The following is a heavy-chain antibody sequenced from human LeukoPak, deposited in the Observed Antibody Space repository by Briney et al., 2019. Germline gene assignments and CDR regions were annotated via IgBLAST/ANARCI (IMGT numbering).Heavy chain of an antibody. V-gene: IGHV3-49*04. Sequence: GGSLSLFCTGSGLPLGDYALTWVRQPPGKGLEWVGFIRSKHYGGTTDSAESVNDIFNISRDDSKSIAYLQMNSLQTEDSAVYYCSRSDYYGSGSYHQYYYGMDVWGQGTTVTVSS. CDR1: GLPLGDYA. CDR3: SRSDYYGSGSYHQYYYGMDV. CDR2: IRSKHYGGTT. D-gene: IGHD3-10*01. J-gene: IGHJ6*02.